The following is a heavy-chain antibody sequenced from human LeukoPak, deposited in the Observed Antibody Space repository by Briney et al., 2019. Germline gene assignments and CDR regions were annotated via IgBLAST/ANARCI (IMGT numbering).Heavy chain of an antibody. CDR1: GGSISNYY. D-gene: IGHD1-7*01. V-gene: IGHV4-4*07. CDR3: GRTKRHNWNYFRFDC. Sequence: AETLSLTCTVSGGSISNYYLSWIRQPAGKGLEWIWRIYTSESTDYNPSLKSRVTMSVDTSKNQFSLKLSSVTAADTAVYYCGRTKRHNWNYFRFDCWGQGTLVTVSS. J-gene: IGHJ4*02. CDR2: IYTSEST.